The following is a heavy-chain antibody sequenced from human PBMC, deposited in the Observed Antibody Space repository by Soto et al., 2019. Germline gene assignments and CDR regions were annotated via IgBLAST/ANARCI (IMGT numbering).Heavy chain of an antibody. CDR1: GYTFTSYY. CDR2: INPSGGST. CDR3: ARDMNGITMIVVVTPSFQH. V-gene: IGHV1-46*01. Sequence: ASVKVSCKASGYTFTSYYMHWVRQAPGQGLEWMGIINPSGGSTSYAQKFQGRVTMTRDTSTSTVYMELSSLRSEDTAVYYCARDMNGITMIVVVTPSFQHWGQGTLVTVSS. J-gene: IGHJ1*01. D-gene: IGHD3-22*01.